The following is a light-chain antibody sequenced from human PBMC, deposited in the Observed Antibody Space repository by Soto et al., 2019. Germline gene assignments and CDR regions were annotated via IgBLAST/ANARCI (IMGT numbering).Light chain of an antibody. CDR2: DVT. CDR1: SSDIGAYNY. Sequence: QSALTQPASVSGSPGQSIAISYTGTSSDIGAYNYVSWYQQHPGKAPKLMIYDVTNRPSGVSNRFSGSKSGNTASLTISGLQAEDEADYYCSSYTSSSTVMFGGGTQLTVL. J-gene: IGLJ3*02. CDR3: SSYTSSSTVM. V-gene: IGLV2-14*01.